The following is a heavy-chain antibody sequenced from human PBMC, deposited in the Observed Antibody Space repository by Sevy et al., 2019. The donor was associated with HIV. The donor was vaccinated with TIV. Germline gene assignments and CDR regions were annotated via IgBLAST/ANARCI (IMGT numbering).Heavy chain of an antibody. D-gene: IGHD3-22*01. CDR3: ARERGTYYDTSGYPYLLEAGFDY. CDR1: GFPFNYYA. CDR2: INSDSDTM. Sequence: GGSLRLSCVASGFPFNYYAMNWVRQAPGKELEWILYINSDSDTMYYGDSVKGRFTISRDNAKNSLYLQMNSLRDEDTAVYYCARERGTYYDTSGYPYLLEAGFDYWGQGTLVTVSS. J-gene: IGHJ4*02. V-gene: IGHV3-48*02.